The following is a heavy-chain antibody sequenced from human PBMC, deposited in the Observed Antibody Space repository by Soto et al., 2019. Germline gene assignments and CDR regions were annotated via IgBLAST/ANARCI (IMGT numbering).Heavy chain of an antibody. V-gene: IGHV4-31*03. CDR2: IYYSRST. Sequence: SETLSLTCTVSGGSISSGGYYWSWIRQHPGKGLEWIGYIYYSRSTYYNPSLKSRVTISVDASKNQFSLKLSSVTAADTAVYYCARVRTPYSSGWYYFDYWGQGTLVTVSS. CDR3: ARVRTPYSSGWYYFDY. CDR1: GGSISSGGYY. D-gene: IGHD6-19*01. J-gene: IGHJ4*02.